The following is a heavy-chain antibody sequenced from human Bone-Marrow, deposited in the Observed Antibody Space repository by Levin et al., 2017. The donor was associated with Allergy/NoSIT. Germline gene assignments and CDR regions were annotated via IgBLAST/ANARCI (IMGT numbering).Heavy chain of an antibody. Sequence: SQTLSLTCAISGDSVSSSGVAWNWIRQSPSRGLAWLGRTYYSSKWNSDYAVSVKSRITVNADTSKNQFSLQLISVTPEDTALYFCARGRNSAFDFWGQGTLVTVSS. D-gene: IGHD4-11*01. V-gene: IGHV6-1*01. J-gene: IGHJ4*02. CDR3: ARGRNSAFDF. CDR2: TYYSSKWNS. CDR1: GDSVSSSGVA.